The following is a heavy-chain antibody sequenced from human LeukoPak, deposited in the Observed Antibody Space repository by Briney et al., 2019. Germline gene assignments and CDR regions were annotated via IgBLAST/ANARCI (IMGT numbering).Heavy chain of an antibody. J-gene: IGHJ6*03. V-gene: IGHV4-34*01. D-gene: IGHD3-22*01. CDR1: GGSFGGYY. Sequence: SETLSLTCAVYGGSFGGYYWSWIRQPPGKGLEWIGEINHSGSTNYNPSLKSRVTISVDTSKNQFSLKLSSVTAADTAVYYCARTYYDRYYYYYMDVWGKGTTVTVSS. CDR3: ARTYYDRYYYYYMDV. CDR2: INHSGST.